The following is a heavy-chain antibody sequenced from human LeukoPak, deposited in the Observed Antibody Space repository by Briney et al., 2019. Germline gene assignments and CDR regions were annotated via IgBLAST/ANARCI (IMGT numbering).Heavy chain of an antibody. CDR3: AKLPGDYGPY. J-gene: IGHJ4*02. CDR1: GFTLSSYA. CDR2: ISGSGLST. Sequence: GGSLRLSCAASGFTLSSYAMNWVRQAPGKGLEWVSYISGSGLSTYYADSVKGRFTISRDNSKNTLYLQMNSLRAEDTAVYYCAKLPGDYGPYWGQGTLVTVSS. D-gene: IGHD4-17*01. V-gene: IGHV3-23*01.